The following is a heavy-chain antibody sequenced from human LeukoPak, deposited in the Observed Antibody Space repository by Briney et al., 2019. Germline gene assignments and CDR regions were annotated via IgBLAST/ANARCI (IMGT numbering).Heavy chain of an antibody. V-gene: IGHV3-74*01. D-gene: IGHD5-12*01. Sequence: GGSLRLSCAASGFTFSSYTMNWVRQAPGKGLVWVSRLNADGNSITYADSVRGRFTISRDNAKNTVHLQMNSLRVEDTAIYFCAGAYSAYDPFDYWGQGILVTVSS. J-gene: IGHJ4*02. CDR1: GFTFSSYT. CDR3: AGAYSAYDPFDY. CDR2: LNADGNSI.